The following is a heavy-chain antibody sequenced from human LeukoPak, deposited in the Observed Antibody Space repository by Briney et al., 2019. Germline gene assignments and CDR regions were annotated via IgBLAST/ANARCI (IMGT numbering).Heavy chain of an antibody. D-gene: IGHD2-2*01. CDR3: ARDSSPAALPYMDA. V-gene: IGHV4-59*01. J-gene: IGHJ6*03. CDR1: GGSMKRSY. CDR2: IDDRDNT. Sequence: SETLSLTCLVSGGSMKRSYWTWIRQAPGKGLEWIGNIDDRDNTNYSPSLKSRVTISLDTSKNQFSLRVTSVTAADRGLYFCARDSSPAALPYMDAWGKGTTVTVSS.